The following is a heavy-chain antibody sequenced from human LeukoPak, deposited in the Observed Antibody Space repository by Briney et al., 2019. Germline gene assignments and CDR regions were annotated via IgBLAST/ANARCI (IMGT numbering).Heavy chain of an antibody. D-gene: IGHD2-2*01. V-gene: IGHV1-8*01. Sequence: GASVKVSCKAAGYTFTSYDINWVRQATGQGLEWMGWMNPNSGNTGYAQKFQGRVTMTRNTSISTAYMELSSLRSEDTAVYYCARRNQLLNYYCYYYMDVWGKGTTVTVSS. CDR3: ARRNQLLNYYCYYYMDV. CDR2: MNPNSGNT. CDR1: GYTFTSYD. J-gene: IGHJ6*03.